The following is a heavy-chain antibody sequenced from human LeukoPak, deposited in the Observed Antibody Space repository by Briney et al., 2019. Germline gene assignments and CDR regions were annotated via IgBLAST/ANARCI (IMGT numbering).Heavy chain of an antibody. CDR2: ISSRSSYI. Sequence: PGGSLRLSCAASGFTFSSYSMNWVRQAPGKGLEWVSSISSRSSYIDYADSLKGRFTISRDNAKNSLYLQMNSLRVEDTAVYYCARCTTGRTFGSLREIKRSREIDYWGQGTLVTVSS. CDR1: GFTFSSYS. V-gene: IGHV3-21*01. J-gene: IGHJ4*02. CDR3: ARCTTGRTFGSLREIKRSREIDY. D-gene: IGHD1-1*01.